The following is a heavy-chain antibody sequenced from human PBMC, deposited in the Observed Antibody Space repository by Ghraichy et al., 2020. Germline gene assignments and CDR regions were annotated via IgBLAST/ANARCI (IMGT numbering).Heavy chain of an antibody. J-gene: IGHJ4*02. CDR1: GGTFSSYT. CDR3: ARPSGSSGWSYDY. V-gene: IGHV1-69*02. CDR2: IIPILGIA. D-gene: IGHD6-19*01. Sequence: SVKVSCKASGGTFSSYTISWVRQAPGQGLEWMGRIIPILGIANYAQKFQGRVTITADKSTSTAYMELSSLRSEDTAVYYCARPSGSSGWSYDYWGQGTLVTVSS.